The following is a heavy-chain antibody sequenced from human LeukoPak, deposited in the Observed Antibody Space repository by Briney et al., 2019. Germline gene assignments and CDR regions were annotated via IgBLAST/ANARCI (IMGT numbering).Heavy chain of an antibody. D-gene: IGHD3-22*01. CDR2: IKQDGSEK. V-gene: IGHV3-7*01. CDR1: GFTFSSYW. Sequence: GGSLRLSCAASGFTFSSYWMSWVRQAPGKGLEWVANIKQDGSEKYYVDSVKGRSTISRDNAKNSLYLQMNSLRAEDTAVYYCARVVSLIVVVIDAFDIWGQGTMVTVSS. CDR3: ARVVSLIVVVIDAFDI. J-gene: IGHJ3*02.